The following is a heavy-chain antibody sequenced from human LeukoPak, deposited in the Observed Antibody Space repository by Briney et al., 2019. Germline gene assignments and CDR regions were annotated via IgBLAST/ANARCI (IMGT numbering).Heavy chain of an antibody. V-gene: IGHV3-74*01. CDR1: RMTFSHRW. D-gene: IGHD3-16*01. J-gene: IGHJ4*02. CDR3: TTGPSYGYEW. CDR2: IKNDGRTT. Sequence: GGSLRLSCAASRMTFSHRWMHWVRQAPGEGLVWVSLIKNDGRTTIYADSVKGRFTISRDNGKSTLYLQMNSLRAEDTGIYYCTTGPSYGYEWWGQGTVVTVSS.